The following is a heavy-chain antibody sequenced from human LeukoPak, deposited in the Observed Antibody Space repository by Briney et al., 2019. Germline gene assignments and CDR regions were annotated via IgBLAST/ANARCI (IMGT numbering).Heavy chain of an antibody. J-gene: IGHJ6*03. D-gene: IGHD3-10*01. CDR2: IKQDGSEK. CDR3: ARVEALHPSRITMVRGIYYYYYMDV. V-gene: IGHV3-7*01. CDR1: GFTFSSYW. Sequence: PGGSLRLSCAASGFTFSSYWMSWVRQAPGKGLEWVANIKQDGSEKYYVDSVKGRFTISRDNAKNSLYLQMNSLRAEDTAVYYCARVEALHPSRITMVRGIYYYYYMDVWGKGTTVTISS.